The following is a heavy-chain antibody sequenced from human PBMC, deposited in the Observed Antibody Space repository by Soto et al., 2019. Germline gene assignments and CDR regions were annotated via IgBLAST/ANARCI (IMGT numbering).Heavy chain of an antibody. D-gene: IGHD3-9*01. CDR2: IYYSGST. Sequence: SETLSLTCTVSGGSISSYYWSWIRQPPGKGLEWIGYIYYSGSTNYNPSLKSRVTISVDTTKNQFSLKLSSGTAADAAVYYCARGLDDILTGYYAFDIWGQGTMVTVSS. CDR3: ARGLDDILTGYYAFDI. CDR1: GGSISSYY. V-gene: IGHV4-59*01. J-gene: IGHJ3*02.